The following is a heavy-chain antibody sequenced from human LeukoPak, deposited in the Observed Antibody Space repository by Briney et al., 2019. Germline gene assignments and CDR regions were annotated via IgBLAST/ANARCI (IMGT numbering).Heavy chain of an antibody. V-gene: IGHV3-23*01. CDR2: IRGSGGST. Sequence: GGSLRLSCAASGFTFSSYAMRWVRQAPGKGLEWVSGIRGSGGSTYYADSVKGRFTIARDNSKNTLYLQMNSLRAEDTAVYYCAKGNCRGTSCYSDYWGQGTLVTVSS. J-gene: IGHJ4*02. D-gene: IGHD2-2*02. CDR3: AKGNCRGTSCYSDY. CDR1: GFTFSSYA.